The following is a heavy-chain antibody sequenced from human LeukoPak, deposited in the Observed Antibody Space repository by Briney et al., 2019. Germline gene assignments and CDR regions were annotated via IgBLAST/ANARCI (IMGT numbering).Heavy chain of an antibody. V-gene: IGHV3-21*01. D-gene: IGHD5-12*01. CDR3: ARDPTQWLRYGHFDY. CDR2: INNVGSHI. CDR1: GFTFSSYA. Sequence: GGSLRLSCAASGFTFSSYAMSWVRQAPGKGLEWVSSINNVGSHIYYADSVKGRFTISRDNAKNSLYLQMNSLRAEDTAVYYCARDPTQWLRYGHFDYWGQGILVTVSS. J-gene: IGHJ4*02.